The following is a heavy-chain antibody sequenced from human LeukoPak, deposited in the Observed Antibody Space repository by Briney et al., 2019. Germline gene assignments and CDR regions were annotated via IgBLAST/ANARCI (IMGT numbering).Heavy chain of an antibody. CDR3: ARGEYYDKDFDY. Sequence: ASVKVSCKTSGYTFNTYGIAWVRQAPGHGLDWMGWISAYNGNTKYAQNLQDRLTLTTDTSTTTAYMELRNLRSDDTAVYYCARGEYYDKDFDYWGQGTLVTVSS. D-gene: IGHD3-22*01. J-gene: IGHJ4*02. CDR2: ISAYNGNT. V-gene: IGHV1-18*01. CDR1: GYTFNTYG.